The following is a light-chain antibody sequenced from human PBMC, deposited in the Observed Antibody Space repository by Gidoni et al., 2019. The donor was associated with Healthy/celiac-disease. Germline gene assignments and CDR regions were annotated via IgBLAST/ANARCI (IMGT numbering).Light chain of an antibody. J-gene: IGKJ3*01. V-gene: IGKV1-39*01. CDR1: QSISSY. Sequence: IQMTQSPSSLSSFVGDRVTIPCRASQSISSYLNWYQQKPGKAPKLLIYAASSLQSGVPSRFSGSGSGTDFTLTISSLQPEDFATYYCQQSYRTPFTFGPGTKVEIK. CDR3: QQSYRTPFT. CDR2: AAS.